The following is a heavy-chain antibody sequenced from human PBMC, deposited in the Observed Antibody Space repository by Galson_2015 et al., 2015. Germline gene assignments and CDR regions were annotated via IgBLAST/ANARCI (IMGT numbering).Heavy chain of an antibody. J-gene: IGHJ4*02. CDR2: ISSSSSYI. CDR1: GFTFSSYD. CDR3: ARAGYYYDSSGYYSYYSDY. Sequence: SLRLSCAASGFTFSSYDMNWVRQAPGKGLEWVSSISSSSSYIYYADSVKGRFTISRDNAKNSLYLQMNSLRAEDTAVYYCARAGYYYDSSGYYSYYSDYGGQGTLVTVSS. V-gene: IGHV3-21*01. D-gene: IGHD3-22*01.